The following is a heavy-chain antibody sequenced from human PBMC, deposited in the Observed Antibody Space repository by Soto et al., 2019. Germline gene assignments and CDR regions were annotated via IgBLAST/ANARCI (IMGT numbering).Heavy chain of an antibody. CDR1: GGPICSRGCY. J-gene: IGHJ4*02. CDR2: IYYDGRT. V-gene: IGHV4-61*08. CDR3: ARQPPRQAGD. Sequence: SKTMRVTWPDFGGPICSRGCYWTTIRQPPAKGLERIGNIYYDGRTNYNASLKSRVTIPVDTAKNQFSRKLSSVTAADTAVYYCARQPPRQAGDWGQGTLVTVSS. D-gene: IGHD6-13*01.